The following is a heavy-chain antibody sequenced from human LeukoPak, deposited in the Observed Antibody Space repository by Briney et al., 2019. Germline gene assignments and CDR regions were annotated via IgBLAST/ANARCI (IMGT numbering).Heavy chain of an antibody. J-gene: IGHJ4*02. V-gene: IGHV3-21*01. D-gene: IGHD3-10*01. CDR1: GFTFSSYS. Sequence: GGSLRLSCAASGFTFSSYSMNWVRQAPGKGLEWVSSISSSSSYIYYADSVKGRFTISRDNAKNSLYLQMDSLRAEDTAVYYCARAMFMVRGVTMDIDYWGQGTLVTVSS. CDR3: ARAMFMVRGVTMDIDY. CDR2: ISSSSSYI.